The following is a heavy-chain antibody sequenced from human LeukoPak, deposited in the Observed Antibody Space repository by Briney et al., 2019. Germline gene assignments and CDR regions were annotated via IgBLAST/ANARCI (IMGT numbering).Heavy chain of an antibody. J-gene: IGHJ4*02. D-gene: IGHD3-3*01. CDR1: GGTFSSYA. CDR3: ARHDFWSGYYTNDY. V-gene: IGHV1-18*01. Sequence: ASVKVSCKASGGTFSSYAISWVRQAPGQGLEWMGWISAYNGNTNYAQKLQGRVTMTTDTSTSTAYMELRSLRSDDTAVYYCARHDFWSGYYTNDYWGQGTLVTVSS. CDR2: ISAYNGNT.